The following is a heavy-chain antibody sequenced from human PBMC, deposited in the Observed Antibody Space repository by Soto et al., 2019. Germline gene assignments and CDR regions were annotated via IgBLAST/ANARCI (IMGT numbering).Heavy chain of an antibody. V-gene: IGHV6-1*01. J-gene: IGHJ4*02. CDR3: TTEEESFIAEIPAPGKFDY. CDR1: GDSVSRNSVA. Sequence: PSQTLSLTCDISGDSVSRNSVAWNWIRQSPSRGLEWLGRAYYRSEWYNDYALSVKSRISINPDTSKNQFSLQLKSVTPEDTAVYYCTTEEESFIAEIPAPGKFDYWGQGTLVTVSS. CDR2: AYYRSEWYN. D-gene: IGHD3-10*01.